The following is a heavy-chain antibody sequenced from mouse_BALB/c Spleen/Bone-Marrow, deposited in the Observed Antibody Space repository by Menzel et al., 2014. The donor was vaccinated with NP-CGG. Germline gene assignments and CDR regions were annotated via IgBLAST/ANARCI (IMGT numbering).Heavy chain of an antibody. CDR3: ARRYDYGYGPFAY. D-gene: IGHD1-2*01. CDR2: ISNGGGST. CDR1: GFTFSSYT. J-gene: IGHJ3*01. Sequence: EVQLQESGGGLVQPGGSLKLSCAASGFTFSSYTMSWVRQTPEKRLEWVAYISNGGGSTYYPDTVKGRFTISRDNAKNTLYLQMSSLKSEDTAMYYCARRYDYGYGPFAYWGQGTLVTVSA. V-gene: IGHV5-12-2*01.